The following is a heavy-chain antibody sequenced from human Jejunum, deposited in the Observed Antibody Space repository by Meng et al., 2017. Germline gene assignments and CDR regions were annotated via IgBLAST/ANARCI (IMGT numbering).Heavy chain of an antibody. D-gene: IGHD5-12*01. J-gene: IGHJ4*02. CDR2: INGDGTTT. CDR1: GFTFSTYW. V-gene: IGHV3-74*01. CDR3: ARALGGYDDC. Sequence: GESLKISCAASGFTFSTYWMHWVRQAPGKGLMWVSRINGDGTTTNYADSVKGRFTISRDNAKNTLYLEMTSLGAEDMAVYYCARALGGYDDCWGQGTPVTVSS.